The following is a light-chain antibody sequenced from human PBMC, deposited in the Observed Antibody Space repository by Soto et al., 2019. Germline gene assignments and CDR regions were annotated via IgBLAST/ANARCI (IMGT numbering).Light chain of an antibody. CDR1: QSISSL. CDR3: QQYYDLPIT. J-gene: IGKJ5*01. CDR2: GAS. V-gene: IGKV3-15*01. Sequence: EIVLTQSPGTLSLSPGERATLSCRASQSISSLLAWYQQKPGQAPRLLIYGASTRATGIAARFSGGASGTDFTLTISSLQAEDFAVYYCQQYYDLPITFGQGTRLEIK.